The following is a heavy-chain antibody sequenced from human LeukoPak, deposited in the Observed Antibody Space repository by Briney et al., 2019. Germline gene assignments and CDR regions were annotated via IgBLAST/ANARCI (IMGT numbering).Heavy chain of an antibody. CDR1: GFTFSSYA. D-gene: IGHD3-16*01. CDR3: AKVGDYVWGSYCDY. CDR2: ISGSGGST. Sequence: PGGSLRLSCAASGFTFSSYAMSWVRQAPGKGLEWVSAISGSGGSTYYADPVKGRFTISRDNSKNTLYLQMNSLRAEDTAVYYCAKVGDYVWGSYCDYWGQGTLVTVSS. V-gene: IGHV3-23*01. J-gene: IGHJ4*02.